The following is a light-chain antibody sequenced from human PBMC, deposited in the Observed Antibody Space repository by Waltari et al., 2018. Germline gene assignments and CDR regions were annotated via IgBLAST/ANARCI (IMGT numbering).Light chain of an antibody. CDR3: CSYAGNTVWV. CDR1: TSTFGSYAL. Sequence: QSALTQPASVSGSPGQSITISRTGTTSTFGSYALVSWYQQHPDKAPKLMVYEGTKRPPGISTRFSGAKSGNTASLTISGLQAEDEADYYCCSYAGNTVWVFGGGTKLTVL. J-gene: IGLJ3*02. CDR2: EGT. V-gene: IGLV2-23*01.